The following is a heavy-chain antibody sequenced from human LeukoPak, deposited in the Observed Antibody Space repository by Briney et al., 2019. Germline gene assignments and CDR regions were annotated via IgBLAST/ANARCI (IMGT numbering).Heavy chain of an antibody. J-gene: IGHJ2*01. CDR1: GYSFTSYW. V-gene: IGHV5-51*01. CDR2: IYPGDSDT. D-gene: IGHD3-22*01. Sequence: GHSLKISCKGSGYSFTSYWIGWVRQMPGKGLEWMGIIYPGDSDTRYSPSFQGQVTISADKSISTAYLQWSSLKASDSAMYYCARQHSGAYYYDWSFDLWGRGTLVTVSS. CDR3: ARQHSGAYYYDWSFDL.